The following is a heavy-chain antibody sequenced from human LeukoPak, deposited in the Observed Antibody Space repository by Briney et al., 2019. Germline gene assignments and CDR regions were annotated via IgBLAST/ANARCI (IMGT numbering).Heavy chain of an antibody. CDR2: IYHSGST. CDR1: GGSISSGGYS. D-gene: IGHD5-18*01. J-gene: IGHJ6*02. V-gene: IGHV4-30-2*01. Sequence: SQTLSLTCAVSGGSISSGGYSWSWIRQPPGKGLEWIGDIYHSGSTNYNPSLKSRVTISVDTSKNQFSLKLSSVTAADTAVYYCARGLCISNSYGTYYYYGMDVWGQGTTVTVSS. CDR3: ARGLCISNSYGTYYYYGMDV.